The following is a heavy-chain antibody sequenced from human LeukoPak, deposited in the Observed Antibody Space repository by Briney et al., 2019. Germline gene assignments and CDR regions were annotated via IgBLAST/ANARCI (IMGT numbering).Heavy chain of an antibody. V-gene: IGHV4-30-4*01. D-gene: IGHD3-22*01. Sequence: SETLSLTCTVSGGSISSGDYYWSWIRQPPGKGLEWIAYMYYSGSTYYNPSLMSRVAMSADTSKNQLSLKLSSVTAADTAVYYCAKPYYYDSRIDPWGQGILVTVSS. CDR2: MYYSGST. J-gene: IGHJ5*02. CDR1: GGSISSGDYY. CDR3: AKPYYYDSRIDP.